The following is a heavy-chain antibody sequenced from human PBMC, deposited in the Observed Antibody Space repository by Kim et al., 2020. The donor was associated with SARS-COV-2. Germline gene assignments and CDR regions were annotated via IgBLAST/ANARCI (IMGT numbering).Heavy chain of an antibody. CDR1: GGTFSSYA. CDR2: IIPIFGTA. Sequence: SVKVSCKASGGTFSSYAISWVRQAPGQGLEWMGGIIPIFGTANYAQKFQGRVTITADESTSTAYMELSSLRSEDTAVYYCANGPGGNSTYYYGMDVWGQGTTVTVSS. CDR3: ANGPGGNSTYYYGMDV. J-gene: IGHJ6*02. D-gene: IGHD2-21*02. V-gene: IGHV1-69*13.